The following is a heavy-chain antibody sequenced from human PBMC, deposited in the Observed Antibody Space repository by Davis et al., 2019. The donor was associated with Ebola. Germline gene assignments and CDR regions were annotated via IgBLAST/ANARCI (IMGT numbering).Heavy chain of an antibody. D-gene: IGHD3-16*02. V-gene: IGHV5-51*01. CDR2: MYPGDPET. CDR1: GYSLTGYW. CDR3: TRSKDNVVEPVGFDS. J-gene: IGHJ5*01. Sequence: GESLKIPCKASGYSLTGYWIGRVRQLPGKGLEWMGLMYPGDPETKYNPSFEGHVTISADKSISTVYLQWSSLKASDTAMYYCTRSKDNVVEPVGFDSWGQGTLITVSS.